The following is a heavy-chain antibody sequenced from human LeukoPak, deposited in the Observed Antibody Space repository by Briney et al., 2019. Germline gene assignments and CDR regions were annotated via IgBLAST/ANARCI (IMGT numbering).Heavy chain of an antibody. V-gene: IGHV4-59*01. CDR1: GGSISSYY. CDR2: IYYSGST. J-gene: IGHJ4*02. CDR3: ARAPYYYDSSGYYSFAY. D-gene: IGHD3-22*01. Sequence: SETLSLTCTVSGGSISSYYWSWIRQPPGKGLEWVGYIYYSGSTNYNPSLKSRVTISVDTSKNQLSLKLSSVTAADTAVYYWARAPYYYDSSGYYSFAYWGQGTLVTVSS.